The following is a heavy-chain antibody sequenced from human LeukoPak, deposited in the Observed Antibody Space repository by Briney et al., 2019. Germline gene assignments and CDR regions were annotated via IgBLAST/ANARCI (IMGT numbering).Heavy chain of an antibody. D-gene: IGHD1-26*01. CDR3: AYTWKWVPWYFDL. Sequence: SETLSLTCSVSGDPITNSRFYWGWVRQSPGRWLERIGEINHSGNTHYNPSLKSRVTISVDTSKNQFSLKLSSVTAADTAVYYCAYTWKWVPWYFDLWGRGTLVTVSS. V-gene: IGHV4-39*07. J-gene: IGHJ2*01. CDR2: INHSGNT. CDR1: GDPITNSRFY.